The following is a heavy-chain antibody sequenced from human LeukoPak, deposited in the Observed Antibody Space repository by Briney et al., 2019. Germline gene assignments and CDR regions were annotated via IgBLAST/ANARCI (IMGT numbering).Heavy chain of an antibody. D-gene: IGHD2-2*01. CDR1: GYSISSGYY. J-gene: IGHJ4*02. CDR3: ARYCSSTSCSDY. CDR2: IYHSGST. Sequence: SETLSLTCAVSGYSISSGYYWGWIRQPPGKGLEWIGSIYHSGSTYYNPSLKSRDTISVDTSKNQFSLKLSSVTAADTAVYYCARYCSSTSCSDYWGQGTLVTVSS. V-gene: IGHV4-38-2*01.